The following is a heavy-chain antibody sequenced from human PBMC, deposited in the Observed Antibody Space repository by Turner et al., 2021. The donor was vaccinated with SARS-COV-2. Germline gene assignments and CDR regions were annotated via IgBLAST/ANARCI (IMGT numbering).Heavy chain of an antibody. Sequence: QVQLVQYGAEVKKPGSSVKVSCKASGNTFSTYAISWVRQAPGQGLEWMGGIIPIFGTANYAQNFQGRVTITADESSSTAYMELSSLRSEDTAVYYCARDVDYFSPIWGSHHYYYGMDVWGQGTTVTVSS. CDR2: IIPIFGTA. CDR1: GNTFSTYA. V-gene: IGHV1-69*01. J-gene: IGHJ6*02. CDR3: ARDVDYFSPIWGSHHYYYGMDV. D-gene: IGHD4-17*01.